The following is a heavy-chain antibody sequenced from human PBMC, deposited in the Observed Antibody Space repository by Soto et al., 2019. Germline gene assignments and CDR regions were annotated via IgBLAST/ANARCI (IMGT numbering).Heavy chain of an antibody. V-gene: IGHV3-23*01. CDR3: AKEIFAAAYAATSAFDL. Sequence: GGSLRLSCAASGFTFSSHAMGWLRQAPGTGPEWVAFVDGSGGGTSYAASVKGRFTVSRDNSDNSLFLHMNSLRAEDTGRYFCAKEIFAAAYAATSAFDLWGQGTLVTVSS. D-gene: IGHD2-8*01. CDR2: VDGSGGGT. J-gene: IGHJ4*02. CDR1: GFTFSSHA.